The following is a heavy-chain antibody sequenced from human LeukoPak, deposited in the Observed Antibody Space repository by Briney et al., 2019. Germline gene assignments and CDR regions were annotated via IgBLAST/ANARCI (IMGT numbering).Heavy chain of an antibody. D-gene: IGHD1-26*01. J-gene: IGHJ5*02. V-gene: IGHV3-66*02. Sequence: GGSLRLSCAASGFTVSSNYMSWVRQAPGKGLEGVSVIYSGGSTYYADSVKGRFTISRDNSKNTLYLQMNSLRAEDTAVYYCARAISGENWFDPWGQGTLVTVSS. CDR1: GFTVSSNY. CDR2: IYSGGST. CDR3: ARAISGENWFDP.